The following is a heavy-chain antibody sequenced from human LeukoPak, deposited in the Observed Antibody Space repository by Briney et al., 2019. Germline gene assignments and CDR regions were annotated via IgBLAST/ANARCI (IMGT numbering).Heavy chain of an antibody. CDR1: GFTFSSYG. CDR3: AKVSYSSSWRYFDL. D-gene: IGHD6-13*01. V-gene: IGHV3-23*01. J-gene: IGHJ2*01. CDR2: ISGSGGST. Sequence: PGGSLRLSCAASGFTFSSYGMSWVRQAPGKGLEWVSAISGSGGSTYYADSVKGRFTISRDNSKNTLYLQMNSLRAEDTAVYYCAKVSYSSSWRYFDLWGRGTLVTVSS.